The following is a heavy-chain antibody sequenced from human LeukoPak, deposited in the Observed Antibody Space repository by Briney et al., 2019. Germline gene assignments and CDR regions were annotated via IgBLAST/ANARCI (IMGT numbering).Heavy chain of an antibody. Sequence: TLSLTCTVSGGSMSSAYWSWIRQPPGKALEWLARIDWDDDKYYSTSLETRLTISKDTSKNQVVLTMTDMDPVDTATYYCARNSFYYATGGYPPTFYFDYWGQGTLVTVSS. CDR1: GGSMSSAYW. D-gene: IGHD3-22*01. V-gene: IGHV2-70*11. CDR2: IDWDDDK. J-gene: IGHJ4*02. CDR3: ARNSFYYATGGYPPTFYFDY.